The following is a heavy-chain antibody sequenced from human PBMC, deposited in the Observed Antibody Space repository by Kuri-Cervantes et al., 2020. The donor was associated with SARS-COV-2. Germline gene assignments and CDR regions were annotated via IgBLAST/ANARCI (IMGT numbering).Heavy chain of an antibody. CDR2: IYDSGST. CDR3: ARDGGGGWDFDY. V-gene: IGHV4-59*01. CDR1: GGSISSYY. Sequence: SETLSLTCTVSGGSISSYYWSWTRQPPGKGLEWIGYIYDSGSTNYNPSLKSRVTISVDTSKNQFSLKLGSVTAADTAVYYCARDGGGGWDFDYWGQGTLVTVSS. D-gene: IGHD2-15*01. J-gene: IGHJ4*02.